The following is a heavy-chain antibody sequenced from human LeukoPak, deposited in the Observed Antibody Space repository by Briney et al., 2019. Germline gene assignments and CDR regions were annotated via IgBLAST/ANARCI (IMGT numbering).Heavy chain of an antibody. D-gene: IGHD5-12*01. CDR2: IYPGESDT. CDR3: SRRDFGYEFFDY. V-gene: IGHV5-51*01. CDR1: GSRFTSYW. J-gene: IGHJ4*02. Sequence: GASLEISCKGSGSRFTSYWSGWVRQMPGKGRGWMGIIYPGESDTRYRPFFRGQVTISAAKSSSTDYLHWSSLKASDTPMYYCSRRDFGYEFFDYWGQGTLVTVSS.